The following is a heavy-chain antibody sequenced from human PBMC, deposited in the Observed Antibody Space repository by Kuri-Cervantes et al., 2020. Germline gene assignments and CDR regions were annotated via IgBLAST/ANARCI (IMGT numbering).Heavy chain of an antibody. Sequence: GGSLRLSCAASGFTVSSNYMSWVRQAPGKGLEWVSVIYSGGSIGYADSVKGRFTISRDNAKNSLYLQLNSLRSEDTAVYYYARGGSTVTTEGVDFFCWGQGTLGTVSS. CDR1: GFTVSSNY. CDR2: IYSGGSI. D-gene: IGHD4-17*01. J-gene: IGHJ4*02. V-gene: IGHV3-53*05. CDR3: ARGGSTVTTEGVDFFC.